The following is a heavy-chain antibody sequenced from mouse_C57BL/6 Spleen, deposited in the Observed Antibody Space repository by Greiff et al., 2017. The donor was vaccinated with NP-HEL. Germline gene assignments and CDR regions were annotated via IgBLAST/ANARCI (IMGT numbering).Heavy chain of an antibody. V-gene: IGHV5-4*03. CDR2: ISDGGSYT. Sequence: EVKVVESGGGLVKPGGSLKLSCAASGFTFSSYAMSWVRQTPEKRLEWVATISDGGSYTYYPDNVKGRFTISRDNAKNNLYLQMSHLKSEDTAMYYCASQILTDYAMDYWGQGTSVTVSS. CDR3: ASQILTDYAMDY. D-gene: IGHD4-1*01. CDR1: GFTFSSYA. J-gene: IGHJ4*01.